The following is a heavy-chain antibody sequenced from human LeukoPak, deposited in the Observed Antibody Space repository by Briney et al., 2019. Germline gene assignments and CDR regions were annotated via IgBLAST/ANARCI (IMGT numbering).Heavy chain of an antibody. CDR1: GYTFTSYY. V-gene: IGHV1-46*01. Sequence: ASVKVSCKASGYTFTSYYMHWVRQAPGQGLEWMGIINPSGGSTSYAQKFQGRVTMTTDTSTSTAYMELRSLRSDDTAVYYCARDEEAAAGPNCGYWGQGTLVTVSS. CDR2: INPSGGST. CDR3: ARDEEAAAGPNCGY. D-gene: IGHD6-13*01. J-gene: IGHJ4*02.